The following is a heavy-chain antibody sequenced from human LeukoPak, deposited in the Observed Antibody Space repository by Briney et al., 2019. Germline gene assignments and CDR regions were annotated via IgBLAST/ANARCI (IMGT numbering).Heavy chain of an antibody. CDR2: INHSGST. V-gene: IGHV4-34*01. D-gene: IGHD2-15*01. CDR3: ARVLGSIPSNWFDP. Sequence: QASETLSLTCAVYGGSFSGYNWRWIRQPPGRGLEWIGEINHSGSTNHNPSLKSRVTISVDTSKSQFSLKLNSVTAADTAVYYCARVLGSIPSNWFDPWGQGTPVTVSS. J-gene: IGHJ5*02. CDR1: GGSFSGYN.